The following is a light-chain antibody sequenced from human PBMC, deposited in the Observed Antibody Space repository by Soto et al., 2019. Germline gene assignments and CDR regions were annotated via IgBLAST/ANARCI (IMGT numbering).Light chain of an antibody. CDR1: SSDVGAYTS. V-gene: IGLV2-14*01. CDR3: SSYTSDNRDYV. J-gene: IGLJ1*01. CDR2: EVN. Sequence: QSAVTQPASVSGSPGQSITISCTGTSSDVGAYTSVSWYQHHPGKAPKVIIYEVNKRPSGISNRFSGSKSVNTASLTISGLQPDDEAHYYCSSYTSDNRDYVFGTGTKV.